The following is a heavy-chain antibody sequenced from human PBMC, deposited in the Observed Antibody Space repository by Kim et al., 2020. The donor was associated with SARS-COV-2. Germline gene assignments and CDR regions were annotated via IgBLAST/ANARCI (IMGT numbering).Heavy chain of an antibody. D-gene: IGHD1-26*01. J-gene: IGHJ6*02. CDR3: ARDSKWEPLDV. Sequence: TSYAQKFQGRVTMTRDTSTSTVYMELSSLRSEDTAVYYCARDSKWEPLDVWGQGTTVTVSS. CDR2: T. V-gene: IGHV1-46*01.